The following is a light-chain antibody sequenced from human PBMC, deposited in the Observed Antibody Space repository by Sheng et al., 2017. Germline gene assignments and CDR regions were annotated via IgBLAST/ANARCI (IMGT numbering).Light chain of an antibody. CDR2: QDS. J-gene: IGLJ1*01. Sequence: SYEVTQPPSVSVSPGQTATITCSGDKLGYKFTTWYQQKSGQSPTLVIYQDSKRPSGIPERFSGSNSGNTATLTISETQAVDEADYYCQAWDSTTGVFGPGTKVTVL. V-gene: IGLV3-1*01. CDR1: KLGYKF. CDR3: QAWDSTTGV.